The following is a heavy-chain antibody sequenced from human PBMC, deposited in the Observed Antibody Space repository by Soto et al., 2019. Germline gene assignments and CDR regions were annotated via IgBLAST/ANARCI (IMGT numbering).Heavy chain of an antibody. CDR3: AKGYCGTSSCYYFDN. J-gene: IGHJ4*02. V-gene: IGHV3-23*01. Sequence: GGSLRLSCAASGFTFSNYAMSWVRQAPGKGLEWVSIIYSSGGTTYYADSVNGRFTISRDNSKNTLYLQMSSLRAEDTAVYYCAKGYCGTSSCYYFDNWGQGTLVTVS. CDR2: IYSSGGTT. D-gene: IGHD2-2*01. CDR1: GFTFSNYA.